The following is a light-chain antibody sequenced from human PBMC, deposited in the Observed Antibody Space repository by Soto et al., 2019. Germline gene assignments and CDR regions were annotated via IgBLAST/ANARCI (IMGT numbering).Light chain of an antibody. CDR3: CAYTSGATLV. CDR1: SSDVGSYDL. V-gene: IGLV2-23*01. CDR2: EAT. Sequence: QSALTQPASVSGSPGPSITISCIGTSSDVGSYDLVSWYQQYPGKAPKLMIYEATKRPSGVSNRFSGSKSGNTASLTISGLQADDEADYYCCAYTSGATLVFGGGTKLTVL. J-gene: IGLJ3*02.